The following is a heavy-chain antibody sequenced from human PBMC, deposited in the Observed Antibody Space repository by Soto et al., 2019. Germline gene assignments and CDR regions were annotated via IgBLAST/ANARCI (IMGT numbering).Heavy chain of an antibody. CDR1: GYTFTSYG. Sequence: QVQLVQSGAEVKKPGASVKVSCKASGYTFTSYGISWVRQAPGQGLEWMGWISAYNGNTNYAQKLQGRVTMTTDKSTSTEYMELRSLRSDDTAVYYCARDFGPYVLIGSKPDYWGQGTLVTVSS. CDR2: ISAYNGNT. V-gene: IGHV1-18*01. CDR3: ARDFGPYVLIGSKPDY. D-gene: IGHD3-10*01. J-gene: IGHJ4*02.